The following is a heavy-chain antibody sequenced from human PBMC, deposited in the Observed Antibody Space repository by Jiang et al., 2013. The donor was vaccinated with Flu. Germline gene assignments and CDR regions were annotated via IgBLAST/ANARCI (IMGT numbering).Heavy chain of an antibody. Sequence: VQLVESGPGLVKPSGTLSLTCAVSGGSISGSNWWSWVRQPPGKGLEWIGEIFHSGITNYIPSLKSRASISVDESKNQLSLKLRAVTAADTAVYYCARGKGGYDRIEYYFDN. J-gene: IGHJ4*01. CDR1: GGSISGSNW. CDR2: IFHSGIT. D-gene: IGHD3-22*01. CDR3: ARGKGGYDRIEYYFDN. V-gene: IGHV4-4*02.